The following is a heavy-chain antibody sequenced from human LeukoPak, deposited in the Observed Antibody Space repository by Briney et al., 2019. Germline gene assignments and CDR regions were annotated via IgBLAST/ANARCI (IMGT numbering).Heavy chain of an antibody. D-gene: IGHD4-23*01. J-gene: IGHJ3*02. CDR2: IKQDGSEK. CDR1: GFTFSSYW. V-gene: IGHV3-7*03. Sequence: GGSLRLSCAASGFTFSSYWMSWVRQAPGKGLEWVANIKQDGSEKYYVDSVKGRFTISRDNAKNSLYLQMNSLRAEDTALYYCARTNQLNGGDAFDIWGQGTMVTVSS. CDR3: ARTNQLNGGDAFDI.